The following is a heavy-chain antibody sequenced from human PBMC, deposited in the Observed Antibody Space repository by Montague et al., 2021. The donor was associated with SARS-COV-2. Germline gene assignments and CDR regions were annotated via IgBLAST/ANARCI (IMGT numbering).Heavy chain of an antibody. CDR2: IYDSGST. CDR3: ARRGRKLLPVATTIGGFDI. V-gene: IGHV4-39*02. Sequence: SETLSLTCTVSGGSISSGNYYWDWIRQPPGKGLEWIGGIYDSGSTYYNPSLKSRVTISVDTSKNHFSLKLSSVTAADTAVYYCARRGRKLLPVATTIGGFDIWGQGTMVTVSS. J-gene: IGHJ3*02. CDR1: GGSISSGNYY. D-gene: IGHD5-12*01.